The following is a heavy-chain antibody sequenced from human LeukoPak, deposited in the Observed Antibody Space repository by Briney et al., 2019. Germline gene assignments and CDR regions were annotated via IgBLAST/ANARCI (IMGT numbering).Heavy chain of an antibody. CDR2: ISSSSSYI. Sequence: PGGSLRLSCAASGFTLSSYSMNWVRQAPGKGLEWVSSISSSSSYIYYADSVKGRFTISRDNAKNSLYLQMNSLRAEDTAVYYCAREWSRFTPPDYWGQGTLVTVSS. D-gene: IGHD2-8*01. CDR3: AREWSRFTPPDY. J-gene: IGHJ4*02. CDR1: GFTLSSYS. V-gene: IGHV3-21*01.